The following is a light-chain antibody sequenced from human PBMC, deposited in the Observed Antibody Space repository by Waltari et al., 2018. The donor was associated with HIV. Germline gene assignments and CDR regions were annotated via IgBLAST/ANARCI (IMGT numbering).Light chain of an antibody. CDR3: QQRGNWPPLT. CDR1: QSVSSY. Sequence: EIVLTQSPATLSLSPGDTATLSCRASQSVSSYLAWYQQKPGQAPRLLIYDASNRATGIPARFSGSGSGTDFTLTISSLEPEDFAVYYCQQRGNWPPLTFGGGTKVEIK. V-gene: IGKV3-11*01. J-gene: IGKJ4*01. CDR2: DAS.